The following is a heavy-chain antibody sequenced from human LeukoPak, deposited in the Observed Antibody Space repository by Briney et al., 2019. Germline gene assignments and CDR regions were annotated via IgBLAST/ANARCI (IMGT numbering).Heavy chain of an antibody. Sequence: GGSLRLSCAASGFTVSSNYMSWVRQAPWKGLEWVSVIYSGGSTYYADSVKGRFTISRDNSKNTLYLQMNSLRAEDTAVYYCARERNYYDSSGYYSRDYFDYWGQGTLVTVSS. CDR1: GFTVSSNY. J-gene: IGHJ4*02. CDR2: IYSGGST. D-gene: IGHD3-22*01. CDR3: ARERNYYDSSGYYSRDYFDY. V-gene: IGHV3-53*01.